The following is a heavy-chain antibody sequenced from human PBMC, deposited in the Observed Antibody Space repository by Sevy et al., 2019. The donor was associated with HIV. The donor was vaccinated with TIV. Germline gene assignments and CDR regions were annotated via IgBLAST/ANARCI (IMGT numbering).Heavy chain of an antibody. CDR2: IYAGGNT. CDR3: ARETEGGYEP. D-gene: IGHD1-1*01. CDR1: GFTVSNNY. J-gene: IGHJ5*02. Sequence: GESLKISCAVSGFTVSNNYITWVRQAPGKGLEWVSAIYAGGNTYYADSMKGRFTISRDNSKNTVYLQMNTLTADDTAVYYCARETEGGYEPWGQGTLVTVSS. V-gene: IGHV3-53*01.